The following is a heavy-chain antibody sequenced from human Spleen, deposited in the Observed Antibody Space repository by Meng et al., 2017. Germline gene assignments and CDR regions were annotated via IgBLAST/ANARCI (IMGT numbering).Heavy chain of an antibody. CDR3: ASTQYTSGWYGFDY. D-gene: IGHD6-19*01. V-gene: IGHV1-46*01. J-gene: IGHJ4*02. Sequence: QVHLVQSETEVKKPGASVKVSCKTSGYTFTSNFIHWVRQAPGQGLEWMGIINPDDDTTFYAQKFRARVTMTRDTSTSTAYMELSSLRSEDTAVYYCASTQYTSGWYGFDYWGQGTLVTVSS. CDR2: INPDDDTT. CDR1: GYTFTSNF.